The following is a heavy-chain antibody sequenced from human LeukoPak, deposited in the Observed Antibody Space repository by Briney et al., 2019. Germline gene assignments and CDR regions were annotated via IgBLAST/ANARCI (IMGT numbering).Heavy chain of an antibody. D-gene: IGHD3-9*01. CDR3: AKDASRILRYFDWLLDY. V-gene: IGHV3-23*01. J-gene: IGHJ4*02. Sequence: GGSLRLSCAASGFTFSSYAMSWVRQAPGKGLEWVSAISGSGGSTYYADSVKGRFTISRDNSKNTLYLQMNSLRAEDTAVYYCAKDASRILRYFDWLLDYWGQGTLVPVSS. CDR2: ISGSGGST. CDR1: GFTFSSYA.